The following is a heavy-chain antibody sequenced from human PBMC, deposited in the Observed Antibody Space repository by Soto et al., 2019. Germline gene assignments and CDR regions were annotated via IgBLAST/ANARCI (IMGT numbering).Heavy chain of an antibody. D-gene: IGHD2-2*01. CDR1: GYTFTSYD. V-gene: IGHV1-8*01. CDR2: MNPNSGNT. Sequence: ASVKVSCKASGYTFTSYDINWVRQATGQGLEWMGWMNPNSGNTGYAQKFQGRVTMTRNTSISTAYMELSSLRSEDTAVYYCARATDIVVVPAATHYYYYYGMDVWGQGPTVTVSS. CDR3: ARATDIVVVPAATHYYYYYGMDV. J-gene: IGHJ6*02.